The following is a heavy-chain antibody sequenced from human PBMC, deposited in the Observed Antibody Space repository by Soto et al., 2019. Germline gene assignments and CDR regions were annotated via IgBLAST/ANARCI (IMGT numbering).Heavy chain of an antibody. CDR2: IYYSGST. J-gene: IGHJ4*02. CDR1: GGSIRSGCCY. V-gene: IGHV4-31*03. CDR3: ARLISDNWNYRPYYFDY. D-gene: IGHD1-7*01. Sequence: QVQLQESGPGLVKPSQTLSLSCTVSGGSIRSGCCYWSWIRQHPGKVLEWIGYIYYSGSTYYNPSLKSRLSISIDTSNNQFSLNLTSVTAADTAVYYCARLISDNWNYRPYYFDYWGQGTLVTVSS.